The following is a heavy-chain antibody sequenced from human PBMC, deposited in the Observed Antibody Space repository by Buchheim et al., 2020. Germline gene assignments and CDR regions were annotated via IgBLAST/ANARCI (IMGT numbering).Heavy chain of an antibody. CDR2: ISYDGSNK. Sequence: QVQLVESGGGLVQPGRSLRLSCAASGFTFSSYAMHWVRQAPGKGLEWVAVISYDGSNKYYADSVKGRFTISRDNSKNTLYLQMNSLRAEDTAVYYCARDPSSSARGVVSYFDYWGQGTL. CDR3: ARDPSSSARGVVSYFDY. CDR1: GFTFSSYA. V-gene: IGHV3-30*04. J-gene: IGHJ4*02. D-gene: IGHD6-6*01.